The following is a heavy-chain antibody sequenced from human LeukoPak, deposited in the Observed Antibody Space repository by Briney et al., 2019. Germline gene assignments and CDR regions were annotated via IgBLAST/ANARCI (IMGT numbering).Heavy chain of an antibody. J-gene: IGHJ4*02. Sequence: GGPLRLSCAPSGFTFNTNAMSWLRHAPGKGLVWVSAISGGTGGTYYADSVKGRFTISRDNSKSTLYLQMDSLRAEDTAVYYCAKCGISGCHLIDYWGQGTLVTVSS. D-gene: IGHD6-19*01. CDR3: AKCGISGCHLIDY. V-gene: IGHV3-23*01. CDR2: ISGGTGGT. CDR1: GFTFNTNA.